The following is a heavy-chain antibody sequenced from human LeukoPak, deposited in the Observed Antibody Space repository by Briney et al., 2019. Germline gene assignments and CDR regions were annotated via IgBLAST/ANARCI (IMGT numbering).Heavy chain of an antibody. CDR3: TPLDCSGGSCSSTGFDY. CDR1: GYSYSSYW. CDR2: IYPGDSDT. J-gene: IGHJ4*02. Sequence: GESLKISCKGSGYSYSSYWISWVRQMPGKGLEWMGIIYPGDSDTRYSPSFQGQVTISADKSISIAYLQWSSLKASDTALYYYTPLDCSGGSCSSTGFDYWGQGTLVTVSS. V-gene: IGHV5-51*01. D-gene: IGHD2-15*01.